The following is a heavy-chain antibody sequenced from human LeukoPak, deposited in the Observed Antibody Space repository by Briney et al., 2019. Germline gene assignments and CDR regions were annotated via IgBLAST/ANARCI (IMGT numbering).Heavy chain of an antibody. CDR1: GFTFSSYG. J-gene: IGHJ4*02. Sequence: GGSLRLSCAASGFTFSSYGMHWVRQAPGKGLEWVAVIWYDGSNKYYADSVKGRFTISRDNSKNTLYLQMNSLRAEDTAVYYCARDPNVRGWRPEFDYWGQGTLVTVSS. CDR3: ARDPNVRGWRPEFDY. D-gene: IGHD6-19*01. V-gene: IGHV3-33*01. CDR2: IWYDGSNK.